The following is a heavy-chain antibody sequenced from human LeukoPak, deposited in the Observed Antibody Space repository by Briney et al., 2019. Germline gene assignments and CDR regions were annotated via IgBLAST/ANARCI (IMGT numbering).Heavy chain of an antibody. CDR1: GFTFSSYW. Sequence: PGGSLRLSCAASGFTFSSYWVSWVRQAPGKGLEWVANIKQDGSEKYYVDSVKGRFTISRDNAKNSLYLQMNSLRAEDTAVYYCARGKGFDPWGQGTLVTVSS. V-gene: IGHV3-7*01. J-gene: IGHJ5*02. CDR2: IKQDGSEK. CDR3: ARGKGFDP.